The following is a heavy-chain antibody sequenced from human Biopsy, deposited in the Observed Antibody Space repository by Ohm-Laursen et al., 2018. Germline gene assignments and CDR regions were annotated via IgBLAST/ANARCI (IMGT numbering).Heavy chain of an antibody. J-gene: IGHJ6*02. CDR1: GGSVSDSFHF. D-gene: IGHD2-2*01. Sequence: SETLSLTCTVSGGSVSDSFHFWSWIQQPPGKGLEWIGDVYYSGTTNYNPSLKSRLTISVDTSKNQFSLNLNSVTAADTAVYFCARDVKRYCSGTSCYSGYFGMDVWGQGTTVTVS. CDR3: ARDVKRYCSGTSCYSGYFGMDV. CDR2: VYYSGTT. V-gene: IGHV4-61*01.